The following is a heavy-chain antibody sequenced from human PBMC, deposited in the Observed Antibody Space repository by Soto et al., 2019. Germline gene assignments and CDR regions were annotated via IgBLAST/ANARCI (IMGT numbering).Heavy chain of an antibody. CDR2: MQHTGNT. J-gene: IGHJ5*02. Sequence: QVQLQESGPGLVKPSETLSLTCAVSGASIRSYHWSWIRQPAGKGLEWIGRMQHTGNTNYNPSLKSRVTMSVDTSKNQISLKMTSVTAADTAVYFCAKDVSSRRWFDQWGQGIQVIVSS. CDR1: GASIRSYH. D-gene: IGHD3-16*01. V-gene: IGHV4-4*07. CDR3: AKDVSSRRWFDQ.